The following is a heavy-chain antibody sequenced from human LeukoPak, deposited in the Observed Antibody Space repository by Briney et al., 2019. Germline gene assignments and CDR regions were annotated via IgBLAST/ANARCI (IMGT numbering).Heavy chain of an antibody. V-gene: IGHV4-38-2*02. CDR1: GYSISSGYY. CDR2: IYHSGST. J-gene: IGHJ4*02. D-gene: IGHD4-23*01. CDR3: ARGGAYGGISVFDY. Sequence: SAETLSLTCTVSGYSISSGYYWGWIRQPPGKGLEWIGSIYHSGSTYYNPSLKSRVTISVDTSKNQFSLKLSSVTAADTAVYYCARGGAYGGISVFDYWGQGTLVTVSS.